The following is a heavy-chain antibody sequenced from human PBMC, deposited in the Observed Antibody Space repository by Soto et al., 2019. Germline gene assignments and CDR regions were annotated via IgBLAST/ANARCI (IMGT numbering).Heavy chain of an antibody. CDR1: GYTFTSYG. CDR3: ARDLLITIFGVVISSDAFDI. J-gene: IGHJ3*02. Sequence: ASVKVSCKASGYTFTSYGISWVRQAPGQGLEWMGWISAYNGNTNYAQKLQGRVTMTTDTSTSTAYMELRGLRSDDTAVYYCARDLLITIFGVVISSDAFDIWGQGTMVTVSS. D-gene: IGHD3-3*01. CDR2: ISAYNGNT. V-gene: IGHV1-18*01.